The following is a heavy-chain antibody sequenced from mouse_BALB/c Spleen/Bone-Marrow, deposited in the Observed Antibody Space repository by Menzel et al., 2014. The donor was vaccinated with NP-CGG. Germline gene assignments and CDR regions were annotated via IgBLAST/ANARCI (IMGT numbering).Heavy chain of an antibody. V-gene: IGHV5-4*02. CDR1: GFTFSDYY. D-gene: IGHD2-1*01. CDR2: ISDGGSYT. CDR3: ARDGNYYAMDY. J-gene: IGHJ4*01. Sequence: VESGGGLVKPGGSLKLSCAASGFTFSDYYMYWVRQTPEKRLEWVATISDGGSYTYYPDSVKGRFTISRDNAKNNLYLQMSSLKSEDTAMYYCARDGNYYAMDYWGQGTSVTVSS.